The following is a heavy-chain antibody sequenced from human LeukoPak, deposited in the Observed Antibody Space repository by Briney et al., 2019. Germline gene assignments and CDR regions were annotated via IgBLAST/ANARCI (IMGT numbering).Heavy chain of an antibody. D-gene: IGHD3-10*01. V-gene: IGHV3-9*01. Sequence: GGSLRLSCAASGFTFDDYAMHWVRQAPGKGLEWVSGISWNSGSIGYADSVKGRFTISRDNAKNSLYLQMNSLRAEDTALYYCAKDMFRDYDGSGSYLGAAFDIWGQGTMVTVSS. CDR2: ISWNSGSI. J-gene: IGHJ3*02. CDR1: GFTFDDYA. CDR3: AKDMFRDYDGSGSYLGAAFDI.